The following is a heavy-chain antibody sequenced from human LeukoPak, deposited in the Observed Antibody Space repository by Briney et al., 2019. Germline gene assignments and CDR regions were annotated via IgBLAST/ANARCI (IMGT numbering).Heavy chain of an antibody. J-gene: IGHJ5*02. CDR2: MYYSGST. D-gene: IGHD3-22*01. Sequence: SQTLSLTCTVSGVSISSGDYYWSWIRQPPGKGLEWIGYMYYSGSTYYNPSLKSRVTISADTSKSQFSLKLSSVTAADTAVYYCARPYYYDSRIDPWGQGTLVTVSS. CDR1: GVSISSGDYY. CDR3: ARPYYYDSRIDP. V-gene: IGHV4-30-4*01.